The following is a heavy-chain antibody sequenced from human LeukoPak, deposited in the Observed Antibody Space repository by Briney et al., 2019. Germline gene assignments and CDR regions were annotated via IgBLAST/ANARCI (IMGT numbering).Heavy chain of an antibody. CDR3: AKDRSSSWTFDY. CDR1: GFTFSSYG. Sequence: GGSLRLSCAASGFTFSSYGMHWVRQAPGKGLEWVALISHTGNSKYYGDSVKCRFTISRDNSKNTLYLQMNSLRAEDTAVYYCAKDRSSSWTFDYWGQGTLVTVSS. D-gene: IGHD6-13*01. J-gene: IGHJ4*02. V-gene: IGHV3-30*18. CDR2: ISHTGNSK.